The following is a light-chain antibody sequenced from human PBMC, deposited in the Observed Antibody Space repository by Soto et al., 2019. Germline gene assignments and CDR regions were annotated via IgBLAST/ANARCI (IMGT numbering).Light chain of an antibody. J-gene: IGLJ2*01. CDR1: SSDFGIYNS. V-gene: IGLV2-14*03. CDR3: TSWTTSTTMI. CDR2: DVS. Sequence: QSALTQPASVSGSPGQSITISCTGTSSDFGIYNSVSWYQHYAGRAPRLMIHDVSNRPSGVSDRFSGSKSGSTASLTISGLQAEDEADYYCTSWTTSTTMIFGGGTKVT.